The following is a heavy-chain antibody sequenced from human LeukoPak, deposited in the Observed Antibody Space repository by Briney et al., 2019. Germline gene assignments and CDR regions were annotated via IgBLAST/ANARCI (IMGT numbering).Heavy chain of an antibody. Sequence: PGGSLRLPCAASGFTFSSYAMSWVRQAPGKGLEWVSAISGSGGSTYYADSVKGRFTISRDNSKNTLYLQMNSLRAEDTAVYYCAKDLEQQLVWAGFDYWGQGTLVTVSS. D-gene: IGHD6-13*01. V-gene: IGHV3-23*01. CDR1: GFTFSSYA. J-gene: IGHJ4*02. CDR2: ISGSGGST. CDR3: AKDLEQQLVWAGFDY.